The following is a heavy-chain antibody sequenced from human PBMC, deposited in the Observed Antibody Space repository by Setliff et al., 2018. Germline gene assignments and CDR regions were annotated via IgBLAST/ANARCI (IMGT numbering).Heavy chain of an antibody. V-gene: IGHV1-18*01. D-gene: IGHD6-19*01. Sequence: ASVKVSCKASGCTFTNYGVTWVRQAPGQGLEWMGWIGAYNGNTYNAHKFQGRVTMTSDTSTSTAYMELRSLRSDDTAVYYCARVTIAVAGYFDFWGQGTLVTVSS. J-gene: IGHJ4*02. CDR3: ARVTIAVAGYFDF. CDR2: IGAYNGNT. CDR1: GCTFTNYG.